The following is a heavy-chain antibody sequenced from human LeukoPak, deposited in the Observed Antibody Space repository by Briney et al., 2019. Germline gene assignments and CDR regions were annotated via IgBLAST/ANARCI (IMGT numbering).Heavy chain of an antibody. CDR1: GYTFTNYD. Sequence: ASVNVSCKTSGYTFTNYDINWVRQATGQGLEWMGWMNPNSGNTGYAQKFQGRVTMTRNTSISTAYMELSSLRSEDTVVYYCARPHCSSTDCHPPEWFDPWGQGTLVTVSS. D-gene: IGHD2-2*01. V-gene: IGHV1-8*01. CDR3: ARPHCSSTDCHPPEWFDP. CDR2: MNPNSGNT. J-gene: IGHJ5*02.